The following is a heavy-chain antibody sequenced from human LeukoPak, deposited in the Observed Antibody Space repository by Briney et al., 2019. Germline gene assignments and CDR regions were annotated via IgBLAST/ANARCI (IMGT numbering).Heavy chain of an antibody. J-gene: IGHJ4*02. D-gene: IGHD6-19*01. CDR1: RLTFSRHS. Sequence: GGSLRLSCAASRLTFSRHSMSWVRQAPGKALECVSAISSPGDVTFYADSVKGRFIVSRDQSNNILSLQMSSLRAEDTALYFCAKHRAPVPGSHPKNPTAYFEDWGQGTLVTVSS. CDR2: ISSPGDVT. V-gene: IGHV3-23*01. CDR3: AKHRAPVPGSHPKNPTAYFED.